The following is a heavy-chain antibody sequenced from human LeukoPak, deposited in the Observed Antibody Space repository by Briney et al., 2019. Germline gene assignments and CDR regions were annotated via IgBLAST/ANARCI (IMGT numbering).Heavy chain of an antibody. Sequence: PSETLSLTCTVSGGSISSYYWSWIRQSPGKGLEWIGYVYYSGSTNYSPSLKSRVTISVDTSKNQFSLNLRSVTAADTAVYYCASVQYFESSGIIDYWGRGTLVTVSS. CDR2: VYYSGST. CDR3: ASVQYFESSGIIDY. CDR1: GGSISSYY. D-gene: IGHD3-22*01. V-gene: IGHV4-59*01. J-gene: IGHJ4*02.